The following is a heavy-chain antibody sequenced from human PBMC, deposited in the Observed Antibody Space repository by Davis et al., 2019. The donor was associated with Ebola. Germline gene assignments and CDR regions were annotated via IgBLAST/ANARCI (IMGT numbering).Heavy chain of an antibody. V-gene: IGHV3-7*03. CDR3: ARGNIVVVPAALDAFDI. CDR1: GFTFSSYW. J-gene: IGHJ3*02. D-gene: IGHD2-2*01. Sequence: GESLKISCAASGFTFSSYWMSWVRQAPGKGLEWVANIKQDGSEKYYVDSVKGRFTISRDNAKNSLYLQMNSLRAEDTAVYYCARGNIVVVPAALDAFDIWGQGTMVTVSS. CDR2: IKQDGSEK.